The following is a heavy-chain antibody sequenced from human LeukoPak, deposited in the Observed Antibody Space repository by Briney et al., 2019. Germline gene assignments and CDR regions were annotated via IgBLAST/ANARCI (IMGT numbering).Heavy chain of an antibody. J-gene: IGHJ6*04. CDR2: ISAYNGNT. CDR3: ARDLPVAYYTVVSLDV. V-gene: IGHV1-18*01. Sequence: ASVKVSCKASGYTFTSYGISWVRQAPGQGLEWMGWISAYNGNTNYAQKLQGRVTMTTDTSTSTAYMELRSLRSDDSAVYYCARDLPVAYYTVVSLDVWGKGTTVTISS. CDR1: GYTFTSYG. D-gene: IGHD2-2*02.